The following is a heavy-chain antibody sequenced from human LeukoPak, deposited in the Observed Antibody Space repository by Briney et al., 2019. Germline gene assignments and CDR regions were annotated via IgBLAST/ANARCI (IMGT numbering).Heavy chain of an antibody. Sequence: PSGTLSLTCAVSGGSIRSSNWWSWVRQPPGKGLEWIGEIYHSGSTNYNPSLKSRVTISVDKSKNQFSLKLSSVTAADTAVYYCARGLDGYKWGPIKWGPFWYFDLWGRGTLVTVSS. V-gene: IGHV4-4*02. D-gene: IGHD5-24*01. CDR3: ARGLDGYKWGPIKWGPFWYFDL. J-gene: IGHJ2*01. CDR2: IYHSGST. CDR1: GGSIRSSNW.